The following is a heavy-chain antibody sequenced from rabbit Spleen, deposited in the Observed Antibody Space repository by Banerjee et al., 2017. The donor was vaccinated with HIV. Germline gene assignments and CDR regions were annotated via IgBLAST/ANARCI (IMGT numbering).Heavy chain of an antibody. D-gene: IGHD2-1*01. Sequence: QEQLEESGGDLVKPEGSLTLTCTASGFSFSSSYWICWVRQAPGKGLEWIACIYGGSSGSTYYENWSKGRFTISKTSSTTVTLQMTSLTVADTATYFCARGSATMTMVITGYYLNLWGQGTLVTVS. J-gene: IGHJ4*01. CDR3: ARGSATMTMVITGYYLNL. CDR1: GFSFSSSYW. CDR2: IYGGSSGST. V-gene: IGHV1S45*01.